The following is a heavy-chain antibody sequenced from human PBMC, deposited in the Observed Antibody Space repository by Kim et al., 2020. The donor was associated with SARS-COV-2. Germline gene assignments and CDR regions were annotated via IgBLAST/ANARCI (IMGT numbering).Heavy chain of an antibody. V-gene: IGHV4-34*01. D-gene: IGHD2-2*02. J-gene: IGHJ4*02. CDR2: INHSGST. CDR1: GGSFSGYY. CDR3: ARARLSSDCSSTSCYTNLTDDY. Sequence: SETLSLTCAVYGGSFSGYYWSWIRQPPGKGLEWIGEINHSGSTNYNPSLKSRVTISVDTSKNQFSLKLSSVTAADTAVYYCARARLSSDCSSTSCYTNLTDDYWGQGTLVTVSS.